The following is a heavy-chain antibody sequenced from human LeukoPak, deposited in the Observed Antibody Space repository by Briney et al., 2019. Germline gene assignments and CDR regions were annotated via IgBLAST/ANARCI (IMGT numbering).Heavy chain of an antibody. CDR2: ISGSGGST. D-gene: IGHD2-15*01. CDR1: GFTFSSYA. J-gene: IGHJ4*02. CDR3: AKDIVVVVAATNGFDY. V-gene: IGHV3-23*01. Sequence: GGSLRLSCAASGFTFSSYAMSWVRQAPGKGLEWVSAISGSGGSTYYADSVKGRFTISRDNSKNTLYLQMNSLRAEDTAVYYCAKDIVVVVAATNGFDYWGQGTLVTVSS.